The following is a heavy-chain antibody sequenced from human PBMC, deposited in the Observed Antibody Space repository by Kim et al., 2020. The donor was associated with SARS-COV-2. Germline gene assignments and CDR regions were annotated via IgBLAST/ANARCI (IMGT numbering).Heavy chain of an antibody. Sequence: VTGRFTISRHNSKNTLHLQRNSLRAEDTAVYYCAKDRSYYDILTGYTSFDYWGQGTLVTVSS. V-gene: IGHV3-30*02. J-gene: IGHJ4*02. D-gene: IGHD3-9*01. CDR3: AKDRSYYDILTGYTSFDY.